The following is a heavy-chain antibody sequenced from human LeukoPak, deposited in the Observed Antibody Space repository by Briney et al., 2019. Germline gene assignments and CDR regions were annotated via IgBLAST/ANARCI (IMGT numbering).Heavy chain of an antibody. D-gene: IGHD2-21*02. J-gene: IGHJ4*02. CDR3: TTEYCGGDCYFDY. Sequence: PGGSLRLSCAASGFTFSNAWMSWVRQAPGKGLEWVGRIKSKTDGGTTDYAAPVKGRSTISRDDSKNTLYLQMNSLKTEDTAVYYCTTEYCGGDCYFDYWGQGTLVTVSS. CDR2: IKSKTDGGTT. CDR1: GFTFSNAW. V-gene: IGHV3-15*01.